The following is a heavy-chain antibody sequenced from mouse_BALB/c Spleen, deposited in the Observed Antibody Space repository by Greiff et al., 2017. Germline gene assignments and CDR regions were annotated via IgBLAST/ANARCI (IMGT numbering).Heavy chain of an antibody. CDR2: SRNKANDYTT. Sequence: EVQLMESGGGLVQPGGSLRLSCATSGFTFSDFYMEWVRQPPGKRLEWIAASRNKANDYTTEYSASVKGRFIVSRDTSQSILYLQMNALRAEDTAIYYCARDAMPYYYGSSYGYFDVWGAGTTVTVSS. D-gene: IGHD1-1*01. CDR1: GFTFSDFY. V-gene: IGHV7-1*02. CDR3: ARDAMPYYYGSSYGYFDV. J-gene: IGHJ1*01.